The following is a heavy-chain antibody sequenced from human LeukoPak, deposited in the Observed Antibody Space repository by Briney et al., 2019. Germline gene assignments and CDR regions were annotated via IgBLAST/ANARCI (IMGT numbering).Heavy chain of an antibody. D-gene: IGHD6-13*01. V-gene: IGHV1-58*02. Sequence: GASVKVSCKASGFTFTSSAMQWVRQARGQRLEWIGWIVVGSGNTNYAQKFQERVTITRDTSTSTAYMELSSLRSEDTAVYYCAADGSVGLGSWYFFGMDVWGQGTTVTVSS. J-gene: IGHJ6*02. CDR2: IVVGSGNT. CDR1: GFTFTSSA. CDR3: AADGSVGLGSWYFFGMDV.